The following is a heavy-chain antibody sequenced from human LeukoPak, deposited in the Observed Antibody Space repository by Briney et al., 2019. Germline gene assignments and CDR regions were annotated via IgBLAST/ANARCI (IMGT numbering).Heavy chain of an antibody. CDR3: ARHQSYGPASYSRLPDF. J-gene: IGHJ4*02. CDR2: IYYSGST. V-gene: IGHV4-39*01. CDR1: GGSISSGDYY. Sequence: SQTLSLTCTVSGGSISSGDYYWGWIRQPPGKGLEWIGSIYYSGSTYYNPSLKSRLTISVDTSKNYFSLKVSSVTAADTAVYYCARHQSYGPASYSRLPDFWGQGTLVTVSS. D-gene: IGHD3-10*01.